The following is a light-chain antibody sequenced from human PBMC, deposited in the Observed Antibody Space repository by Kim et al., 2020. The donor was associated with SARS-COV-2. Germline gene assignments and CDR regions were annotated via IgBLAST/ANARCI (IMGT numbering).Light chain of an antibody. J-gene: IGLJ3*02. V-gene: IGLV3-21*04. CDR3: QVWDSSSDHPV. Sequence: APGKTARITWGGNNIGGKSVHWYQQKPGQAPVLVIYYDSDRPSGIPERFSGSNSGNTATLTISRVEAGDEADYYCQVWDSSSDHPVFGGGTKVTVL. CDR2: YDS. CDR1: NIGGKS.